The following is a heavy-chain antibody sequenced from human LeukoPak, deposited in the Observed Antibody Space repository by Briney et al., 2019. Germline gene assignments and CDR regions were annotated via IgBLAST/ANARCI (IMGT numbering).Heavy chain of an antibody. CDR1: GYTFTSYD. Sequence: ASVKVSCKASGYTFTSYDINWVRQAPGQGLEFMGWINPDSGFTNYAQKFKGRVTMTRDTSISTAYLEVRSLTSDDTAVYYCAPTAEAYTSWWKVWGQGTLVTVSS. CDR3: APTAEAYTSWWKV. CDR2: INPDSGFT. J-gene: IGHJ4*02. V-gene: IGHV1-2*02. D-gene: IGHD3-16*01.